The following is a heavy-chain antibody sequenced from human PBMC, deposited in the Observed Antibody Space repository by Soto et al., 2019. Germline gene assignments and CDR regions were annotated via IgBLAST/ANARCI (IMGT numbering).Heavy chain of an antibody. CDR1: GGTFSSYT. CDR3: ASSSSPSYYYYYMDV. V-gene: IGHV1-69*02. J-gene: IGHJ6*03. CDR2: IIPILGIA. D-gene: IGHD6-6*01. Sequence: ASVKVSCKASGGTFSSYTISWVRQAPGQGLEWMGRIIPILGIANYAQKFQGRVTITADKSTSTAYMELSSLRSEDTAVYYCASSSSPSYYYYYMDVWGKGTTVTVSS.